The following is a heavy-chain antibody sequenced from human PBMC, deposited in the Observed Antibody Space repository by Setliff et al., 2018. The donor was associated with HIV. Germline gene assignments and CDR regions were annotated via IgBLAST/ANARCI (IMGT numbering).Heavy chain of an antibody. J-gene: IGHJ4*02. Sequence: PSETLSLTCTVSGGSISNSNYFWDWIRQPPGKGLEWIGSAGSADYGGNAYYNPSLKRRVTISVETSKNQFSLKLTSVTAADTAVYYCAGSWSGYPLSFGYWGQGTLVTVSS. CDR1: GGSISNSNYF. V-gene: IGHV4-39*07. D-gene: IGHD3-3*01. CDR3: AGSWSGYPLSFGY. CDR2: AGSADYGGNA.